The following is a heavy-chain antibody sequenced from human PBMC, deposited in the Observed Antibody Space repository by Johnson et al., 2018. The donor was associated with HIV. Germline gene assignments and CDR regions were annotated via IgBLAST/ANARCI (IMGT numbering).Heavy chain of an antibody. V-gene: IGHV3-53*01. D-gene: IGHD1-26*01. J-gene: IGHJ3*02. CDR3: ATSHGSHGAFDI. CDR1: GFTVTNYH. Sequence: VQLVESGGGLIQPGGSLRLSCAASGFTVTNYHMSWVRQAPGKGLEWVSVVYGGGSTYYADSVKGRFTISRDNSKNTLYLQMNSLGAEDTAVYYCATSHGSHGAFDIWGQGTMVTVSS. CDR2: VYGGGST.